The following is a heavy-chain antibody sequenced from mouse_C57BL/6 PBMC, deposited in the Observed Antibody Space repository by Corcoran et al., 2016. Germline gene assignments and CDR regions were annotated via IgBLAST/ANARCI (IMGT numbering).Heavy chain of an antibody. V-gene: IGHV1-26*01. CDR1: GYTFTDYY. J-gene: IGHJ4*01. CDR2: INPNNGGT. Sequence: EVQLQQSGPELVKPGASVKISCKASGYTFTDYYMNWVKQSHGKSLEWIGDINPNNGGTSYNQKFKGKATLTVDTSSSTAYMELNSLTSEDSAVYYCARSWGNSDYAMDYWGQGTSVTVSS. CDR3: ARSWGNSDYAMDY. D-gene: IGHD2-12*01.